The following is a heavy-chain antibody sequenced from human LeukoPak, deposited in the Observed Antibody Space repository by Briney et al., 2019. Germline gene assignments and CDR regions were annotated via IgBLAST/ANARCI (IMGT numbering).Heavy chain of an antibody. V-gene: IGHV1-18*01. Sequence: ASVKVSCKASGYTFTSYAMNWVRQAPGQGLEWMGWISAYNGNTNYAQKLQGRVTMTTDTSTSTAYMELRSLRSDDTAVYYCARDPTYYDILTGYYKSLPFDYWGQGTLVTVSS. CDR3: ARDPTYYDILTGYYKSLPFDY. D-gene: IGHD3-9*01. CDR2: ISAYNGNT. CDR1: GYTFTSYA. J-gene: IGHJ4*02.